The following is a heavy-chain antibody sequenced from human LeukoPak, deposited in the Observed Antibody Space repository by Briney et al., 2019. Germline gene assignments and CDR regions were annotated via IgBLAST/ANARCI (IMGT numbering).Heavy chain of an antibody. J-gene: IGHJ4*02. Sequence: GGSLRLSCAASGFTFSSYAMSWVRQAPGKGLEWVSTISASGGSTYYADSVKGRFTISRDNSKNTLYLQMNSLRAEDTAVYYCAKDLTTVVTPIPDDYWGQGTLVTVSS. V-gene: IGHV3-23*01. CDR3: AKDLTTVVTPIPDDY. D-gene: IGHD4-23*01. CDR2: ISASGGST. CDR1: GFTFSSYA.